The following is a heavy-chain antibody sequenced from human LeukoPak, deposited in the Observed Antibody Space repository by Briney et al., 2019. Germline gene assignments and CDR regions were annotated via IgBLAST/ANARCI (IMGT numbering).Heavy chain of an antibody. D-gene: IGHD2-15*01. CDR3: ARAGCSGGSCYYPLNY. CDR1: GYSFTSYW. J-gene: IGHJ4*02. Sequence: GESLKISCKGSGYSFTSYWIGWVRQMPGKGLEWMGIIYPGDSDTRYSPPFQGQVTIPADKSISTAYLQWSSLKASDTAMYYCARAGCSGGSCYYPLNYWGQGTLVTVSS. V-gene: IGHV5-51*01. CDR2: IYPGDSDT.